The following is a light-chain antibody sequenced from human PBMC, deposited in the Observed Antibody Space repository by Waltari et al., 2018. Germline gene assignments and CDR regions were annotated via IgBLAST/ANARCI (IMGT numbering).Light chain of an antibody. Sequence: EIVLTQSPGTLSLSPGESATLPCRTSQSVSSTYLAWYQQKPGQAPRLLIHGASSRVTGLPDRFSGSGSGTDFTLTISRLEPEDFAVYYCQQYGSSPVTFGPGTKVDIK. CDR3: QQYGSSPVT. V-gene: IGKV3-20*01. CDR2: GAS. J-gene: IGKJ3*01. CDR1: QSVSSTY.